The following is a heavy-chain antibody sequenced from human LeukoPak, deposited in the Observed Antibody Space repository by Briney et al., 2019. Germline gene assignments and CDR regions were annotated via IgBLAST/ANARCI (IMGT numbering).Heavy chain of an antibody. Sequence: PGGSLRLSRAASGFTVSSNYMSWVRQAPGKGLEWVSVIYSGGSTYYADSVKGRFTISRDNSKNTLYLQMNSLRAEDTAVYYCARREGGYYDSSGYLDAFDIWGQGTMVTVSS. D-gene: IGHD3-22*01. CDR2: IYSGGST. J-gene: IGHJ3*02. CDR1: GFTVSSNY. CDR3: ARREGGYYDSSGYLDAFDI. V-gene: IGHV3-53*01.